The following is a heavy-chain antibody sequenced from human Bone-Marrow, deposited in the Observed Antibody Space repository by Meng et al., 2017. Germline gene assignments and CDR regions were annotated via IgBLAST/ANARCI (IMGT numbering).Heavy chain of an antibody. Sequence: GESLKISCAASGYTFTGYYMHWVRQAPGQGLEWMGRINPNSGGTNYAQKFQGRVTMTRDTSISIAYMELSRLRSDDTAVYYCATLMITFGGVTMTFPRGPNENWGQGTLVTVSS. J-gene: IGHJ4*02. V-gene: IGHV1-2*06. D-gene: IGHD3-16*01. CDR3: ATLMITFGGVTMTFPRGPNEN. CDR2: INPNSGGT. CDR1: GYTFTGYY.